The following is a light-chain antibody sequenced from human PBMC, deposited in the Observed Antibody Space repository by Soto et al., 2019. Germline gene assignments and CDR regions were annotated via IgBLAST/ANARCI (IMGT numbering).Light chain of an antibody. V-gene: IGLV2-14*01. CDR2: DVS. Sequence: SALRQPASVSGSPGQSITIYCTGTSSDVGGYNYVSWYQQHPGKAPKLMIYDVSNRPSGVSNRFSGSKSGNTESLTISGLQAEDEADYYCSSYTSSSTAFGTGTKVTVL. CDR3: SSYTSSSTA. CDR1: SSDVGGYNY. J-gene: IGLJ1*01.